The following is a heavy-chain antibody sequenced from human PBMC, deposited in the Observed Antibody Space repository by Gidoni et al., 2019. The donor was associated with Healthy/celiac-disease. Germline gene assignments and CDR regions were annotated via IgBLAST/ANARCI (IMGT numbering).Heavy chain of an antibody. V-gene: IGHV3-23*01. D-gene: IGHD7-27*01. CDR1: GFTLSSYA. J-gene: IGHJ6*02. CDR3: AKWACGDYSYYYGMDV. Sequence: EVQLLEAGGGLVQPGGSLRLSCAASGFTLSSYAMSWVRPAPGKGLGWVSAISGSGGSTYYADSVKGRFTISRDNSKNTLYLQMNSLRAEDTAVYYCAKWACGDYSYYYGMDVWGQGTTVTVSS. CDR2: ISGSGGST.